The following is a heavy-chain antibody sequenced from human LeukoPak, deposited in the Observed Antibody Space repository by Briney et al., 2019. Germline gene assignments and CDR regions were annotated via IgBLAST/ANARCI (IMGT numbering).Heavy chain of an antibody. CDR3: ARGLRQGSAWSWGPKEKSYQYMDV. CDR1: GGSFSSHY. Sequence: PSETLSLTCGVSGGSFSSHYWTWIRQPPGKGLEWIGEINPRGSTNYNPSLASRVTVSADTSRNQLSLSLTSVTAADSGVYFCARGLRQGSAWSWGPKEKSYQYMDVWGTGTTVIVSS. J-gene: IGHJ6*04. CDR2: INPRGST. D-gene: IGHD6-19*01. V-gene: IGHV4-34*01.